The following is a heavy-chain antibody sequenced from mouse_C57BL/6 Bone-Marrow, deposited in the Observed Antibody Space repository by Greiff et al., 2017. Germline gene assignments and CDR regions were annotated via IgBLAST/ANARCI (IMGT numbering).Heavy chain of an antibody. D-gene: IGHD1-1*01. CDR2: ISNGGGST. J-gene: IGHJ1*03. Sequence: EVNLVESGGGLVQPGGSLKLSCAASGFTFSDYYMYWVRQTPEKRLEWVAYISNGGGSTYYPTTVKGRFTISRDNAKNTLYLQMSRLKSEDTAMYYCARQADYYGSSYDWYFDVWGTGTTVTVSS. CDR1: GFTFSDYY. V-gene: IGHV5-12*01. CDR3: ARQADYYGSSYDWYFDV.